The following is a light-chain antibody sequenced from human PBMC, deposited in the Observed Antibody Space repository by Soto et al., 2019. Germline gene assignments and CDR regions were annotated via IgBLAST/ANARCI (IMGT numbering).Light chain of an antibody. Sequence: QSALTQPASVSGSLGQSITISCTGTTRDIVGYNYISWYQQLPGKAPKLMIYQVTSRPSGISNRFSGSKSGNTASLTISGLQAEDEADDYCTSFSSSTSLYVFGTGTKVTGL. V-gene: IGLV2-14*01. CDR2: QVT. J-gene: IGLJ1*01. CDR3: TSFSSSTSLYV. CDR1: TRDIVGYNY.